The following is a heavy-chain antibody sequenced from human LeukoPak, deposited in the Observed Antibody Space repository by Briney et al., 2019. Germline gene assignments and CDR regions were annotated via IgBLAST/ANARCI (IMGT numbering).Heavy chain of an antibody. CDR1: GGSISSGGYY. D-gene: IGHD3-10*01. V-gene: IGHV4-61*02. CDR3: AVNYYGSGSYYNNPLGY. J-gene: IGHJ4*02. Sequence: SQTLSLTCTVSGGSISSGGYYWSWIRQPAGKGLEYVGRIYSTGSTNYNPSLRSRVTISVDTSKNHFSLKLRSVTAADTAVYYCAVNYYGSGSYYNNPLGYWGQGTLVTVSS. CDR2: IYSTGST.